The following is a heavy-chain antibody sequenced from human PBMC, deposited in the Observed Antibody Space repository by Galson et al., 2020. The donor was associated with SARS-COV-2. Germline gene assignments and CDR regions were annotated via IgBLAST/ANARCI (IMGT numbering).Heavy chain of an antibody. Sequence: GESLKISCAASGFTFSTSDMHWVRQVRGKGLEWVSAIGTAGDTYYAGSVEGRFIISRENAKSSLNLQMNSLTAGDTAVYYCARARGLVDDDSFDIWGQGTTVTVSS. J-gene: IGHJ3*02. CDR1: GFTFSTSD. D-gene: IGHD3-9*01. V-gene: IGHV3-13*01. CDR2: IGTAGDT. CDR3: ARARGLVDDDSFDI.